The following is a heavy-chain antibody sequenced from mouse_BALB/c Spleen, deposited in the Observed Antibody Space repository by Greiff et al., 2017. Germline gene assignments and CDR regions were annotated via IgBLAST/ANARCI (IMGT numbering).Heavy chain of an antibody. J-gene: IGHJ4*01. CDR3: ARYYYGSSYVDYAMDY. V-gene: IGHV3-2*02. CDR1: GYSITSDYA. D-gene: IGHD1-1*01. Sequence: EVQLQESGPGLVKPSQSLSLTCTVTGYSITSDYAWNWIRQFPGNKLEWMGYISYSGSTSYNPSLKSRISITRDTSKNQFFLQLNSVTTEDTATYYCARYYYGSSYVDYAMDYWGQGTSVTVSS. CDR2: ISYSGST.